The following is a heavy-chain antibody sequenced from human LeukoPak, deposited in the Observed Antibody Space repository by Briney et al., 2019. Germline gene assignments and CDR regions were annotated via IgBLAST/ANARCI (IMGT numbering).Heavy chain of an antibody. Sequence: ASETLSLTCTVSGSSISSSSYYWVWIRQPPGKGLEWIGSIYYSGTTYCNPSLKSRVTISVDTSKKQFALKLSSVTAADTAVYYCARVVKCSTSCSIDFWGQGALVTVSS. CDR3: ARVVKCSTSCSIDF. J-gene: IGHJ4*02. V-gene: IGHV4-39*01. D-gene: IGHD2-2*01. CDR1: GSSISSSSYY. CDR2: IYYSGTT.